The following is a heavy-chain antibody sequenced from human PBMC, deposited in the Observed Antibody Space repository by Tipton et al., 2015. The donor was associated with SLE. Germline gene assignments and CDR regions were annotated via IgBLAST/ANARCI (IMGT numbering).Heavy chain of an antibody. Sequence: SLRLSCAASGFTFSSYAMHWVRQAPGKGLEWVAVISYDGSNKYYADSVKGRFTISRDNSKNTLYLQMSSLRAEDTAVYYCARDVGYGDSIDAFDIWGQGTMVTVSS. J-gene: IGHJ3*02. V-gene: IGHV3-30*04. CDR3: ARDVGYGDSIDAFDI. D-gene: IGHD4-17*01. CDR2: ISYDGSNK. CDR1: GFTFSSYA.